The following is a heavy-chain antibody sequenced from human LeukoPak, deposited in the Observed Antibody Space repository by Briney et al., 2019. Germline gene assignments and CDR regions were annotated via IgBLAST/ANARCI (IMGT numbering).Heavy chain of an antibody. CDR1: GGSISSGGYS. D-gene: IGHD4-17*01. Sequence: PSETLSLTCAVSGGSISSGGYSWSWIRQPPGKGLEWIGYIYHSGSTYYNPSLKSRVTISVDRSKNQFSLKLSSVTAADTAVYYCARDSVTTDAFDIWGQGTMVTASS. CDR2: IYHSGST. J-gene: IGHJ3*02. V-gene: IGHV4-30-2*01. CDR3: ARDSVTTDAFDI.